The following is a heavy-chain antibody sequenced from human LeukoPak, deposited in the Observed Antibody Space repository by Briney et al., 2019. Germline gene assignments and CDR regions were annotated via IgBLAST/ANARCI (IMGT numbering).Heavy chain of an antibody. Sequence: PSETLSLTCTVSGGSISSSSYYWGWIRQPPGKGLEWIGSIYYSGSTYYNPSLKSRVTISVDTSKNQFSLKLSSVTAADTAVYYCARVNVDSYYDFWSGYLNWFDPWGQGTLVTVSS. V-gene: IGHV4-39*07. CDR1: GGSISSSSYY. CDR3: ARVNVDSYYDFWSGYLNWFDP. D-gene: IGHD3-3*01. CDR2: IYYSGST. J-gene: IGHJ5*02.